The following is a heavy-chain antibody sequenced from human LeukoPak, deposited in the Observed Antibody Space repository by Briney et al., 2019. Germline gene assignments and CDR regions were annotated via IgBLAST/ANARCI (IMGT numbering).Heavy chain of an antibody. V-gene: IGHV3-48*01. Sequence: GGSLRLSCVASGFTFNIYSMNWVRQAPGKGLEWVSYMTGTSDIIKYADSVKGRFTVSRDNAKNSLYLQMNSLRAEDTAVYYCTTSSGYLNYWGQGTLVTASS. D-gene: IGHD3-22*01. CDR2: MTGTSDII. CDR3: TTSSGYLNY. CDR1: GFTFNIYS. J-gene: IGHJ4*02.